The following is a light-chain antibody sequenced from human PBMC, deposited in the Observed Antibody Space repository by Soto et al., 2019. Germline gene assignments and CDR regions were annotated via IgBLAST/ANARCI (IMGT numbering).Light chain of an antibody. V-gene: IGKV1-9*01. CDR2: AAS. CDR1: QGISSY. J-gene: IGKJ4*01. Sequence: IQLTQSPSSLSASVGDRVTITCRASQGISSYLAWCQQKPGKAPNLLIYAASTLQSGVPSRFSGSGSGTDFTLTISSLQPGDFATYYCQQLNSYPFTFGGGTKVELK. CDR3: QQLNSYPFT.